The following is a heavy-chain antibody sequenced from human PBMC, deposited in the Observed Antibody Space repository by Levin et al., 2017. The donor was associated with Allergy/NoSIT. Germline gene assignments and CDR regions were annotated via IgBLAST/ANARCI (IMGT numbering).Heavy chain of an antibody. CDR2: IYYSGST. J-gene: IGHJ2*01. V-gene: IGHV4-30-4*01. Sequence: SETLSLTCTVSGGSISSGDYYWSWIRQPPGKGLEWIGDIYYSGSTYYNPSLKSRVTISVDTSKNQFFLKLSSVTAADTAVYYCARGSALGDWYFDLWGRGTLVTVSS. CDR1: GGSISSGDYY. D-gene: IGHD3-3*01. CDR3: ARGSALGDWYFDL.